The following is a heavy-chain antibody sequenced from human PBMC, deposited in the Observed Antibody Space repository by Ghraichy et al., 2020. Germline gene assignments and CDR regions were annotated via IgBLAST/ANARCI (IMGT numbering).Heavy chain of an antibody. J-gene: IGHJ4*02. CDR1: GFNPNNHA. V-gene: IGHV3-23*01. Sequence: GGSLRLSCAASGFNPNNHAMSWVRQAPGKGLEWVSGIIESGASTYYADSVKGRFTIARDKSKSTLYLQMSSLRAEDTAIYYCAKDASTTSTNWNYFEDWGRGTLVTVSS. CDR2: IIESGAST. D-gene: IGHD2-8*01. CDR3: AKDASTTSTNWNYFED.